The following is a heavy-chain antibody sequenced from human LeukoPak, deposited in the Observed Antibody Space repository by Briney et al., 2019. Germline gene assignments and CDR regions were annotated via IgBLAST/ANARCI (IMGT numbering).Heavy chain of an antibody. J-gene: IGHJ5*02. CDR3: ARESVDTDCSGGSCYSNWFDP. CDR1: GYAITSGYY. CDR2: IYHTGRT. D-gene: IGHD2-15*01. V-gene: IGHV4-38-2*02. Sequence: PSETLSLTCTVSGYAITSGYYWGWIRQPPGKGLEWIATIYHTGRTYYNPSLKDRVTISVDTSKNQFSLKLSSVTVADTAVYYCARESVDTDCSGGSCYSNWFDPWGQGTLVTVSS.